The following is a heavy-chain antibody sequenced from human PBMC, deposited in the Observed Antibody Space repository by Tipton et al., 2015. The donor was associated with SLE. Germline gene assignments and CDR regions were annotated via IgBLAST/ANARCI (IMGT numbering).Heavy chain of an antibody. Sequence: TLSLTCTVSGGSISSSSYYWGWIRQPPGKGLEWIGSIYYSGSTYYNPSLKSRVTISVDTSKNQFSLKLGSVTAADTAVYYCATRTMKGTFDYWGQGTLVTVSS. CDR3: ATRTMKGTFDY. CDR1: GGSISSSSYY. V-gene: IGHV4-39*07. J-gene: IGHJ4*02. CDR2: IYYSGST. D-gene: IGHD3-22*01.